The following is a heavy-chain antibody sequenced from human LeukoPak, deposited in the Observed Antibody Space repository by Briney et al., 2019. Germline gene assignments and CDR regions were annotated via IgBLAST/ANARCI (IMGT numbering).Heavy chain of an antibody. CDR2: IIPIFGTA. Sequence: SVKVSCKASGGTFSSYAISWVRQAPGQGLEWMGGIIPIFGTANYAQKFQGRVTITADESTSTAYMELSSLRSEDTAVYYCARDRTGIAVAGTDFDYWGQGTLVTVS. D-gene: IGHD6-19*01. CDR3: ARDRTGIAVAGTDFDY. J-gene: IGHJ4*02. CDR1: GGTFSSYA. V-gene: IGHV1-69*13.